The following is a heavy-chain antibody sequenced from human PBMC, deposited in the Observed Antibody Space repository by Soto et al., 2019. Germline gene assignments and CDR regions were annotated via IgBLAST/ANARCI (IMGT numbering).Heavy chain of an antibody. D-gene: IGHD3-10*01. V-gene: IGHV1-69*01. Sequence: QVQLVQSGAEVKKPGSSVKVSCKASGGTFNTHTISWVRQAPGQGLEWMGGIIPIFGTTNYAQNFQGRVTITADESTSTAYMELSSLISEETAVYYCARVSIRGHLLGNFDYWGQGTLVTVSS. CDR2: IIPIFGTT. CDR3: ARVSIRGHLLGNFDY. CDR1: GGTFNTHT. J-gene: IGHJ4*02.